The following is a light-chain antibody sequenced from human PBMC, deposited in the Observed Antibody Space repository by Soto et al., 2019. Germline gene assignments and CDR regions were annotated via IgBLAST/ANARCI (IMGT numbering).Light chain of an antibody. J-gene: IGLJ2*01. CDR1: SGHSSYD. Sequence: QPVLTQSPSASASLGASVKLTCTLSSGHSSYDIAWHQQQPEKGPRYLMKVSSDGSHSKGDGIPDRFSGSTSGAERYLTISSLQSEDEADYSCQTWDTGTVVFGGGTKVTVL. CDR2: VSSDGSH. V-gene: IGLV4-69*01. CDR3: QTWDTGTVV.